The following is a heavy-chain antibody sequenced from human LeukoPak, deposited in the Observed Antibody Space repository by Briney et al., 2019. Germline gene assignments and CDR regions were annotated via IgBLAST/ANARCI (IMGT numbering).Heavy chain of an antibody. V-gene: IGHV3-30*18. D-gene: IGHD1-26*01. CDR2: ISYDGSSK. Sequence: GGSLRLSCAASGFTFSSYGMHWVRQAPGKGLEWVAVISYDGSSKYYANSVKGRFTISRDNSKNTLYLQMNSLRAEDTAVYYCAKDKVGATTFLDYWGQGTLVTVSS. CDR1: GFTFSSYG. J-gene: IGHJ4*02. CDR3: AKDKVGATTFLDY.